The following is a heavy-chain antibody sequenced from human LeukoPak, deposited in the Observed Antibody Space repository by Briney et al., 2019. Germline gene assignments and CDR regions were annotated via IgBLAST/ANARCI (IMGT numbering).Heavy chain of an antibody. CDR2: IVGGGGTT. Sequence: GGSLRLSCAASGFTFRSYAMSWVRQAPGKGLEWVSAIVGGGGTTFYADSVKGRFTISRDNSKNTVSLQMNSLRAEDTAVYYCAKARQSTGWAYNDYWGQGTLVTVSS. CDR1: GFTFRSYA. CDR3: AKARQSTGWAYNDY. D-gene: IGHD6-19*01. V-gene: IGHV3-23*01. J-gene: IGHJ4*02.